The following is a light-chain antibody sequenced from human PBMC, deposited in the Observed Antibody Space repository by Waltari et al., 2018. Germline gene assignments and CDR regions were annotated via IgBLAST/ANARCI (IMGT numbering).Light chain of an antibody. CDR2: GNF. CDR3: QSYDSSLSLVV. Sequence: QSVLTQPPSVSGAPGQRVTISCTGSSSNIGANFDVHWYQHLPGTAPRILIYGNFSRPSGVPDRFSGSKSGTSASLAITGLQAEDEANYYCQSYDSSLSLVVFGGGTRLTVL. CDR1: SSNIGANFD. V-gene: IGLV1-40*01. J-gene: IGLJ2*01.